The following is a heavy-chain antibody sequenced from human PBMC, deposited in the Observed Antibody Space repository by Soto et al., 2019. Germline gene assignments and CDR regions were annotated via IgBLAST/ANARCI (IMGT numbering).Heavy chain of an antibody. CDR3: TTDLGVVTAHDY. V-gene: IGHV3-15*07. CDR1: GFTFSNAW. J-gene: IGHJ4*02. CDR2: IKSKTDGGTT. Sequence: EVQLVESGGGLVKPGGSLRLSCAASGFTFSNAWMNWVRHAPGKGLEWVGRIKSKTDGGTTDYAAPVKGRFTISRDDSKNTLYLQMNSLKTEDTAVYYCTTDLGVVTAHDYWGQGTLVTVSS. D-gene: IGHD2-21*02.